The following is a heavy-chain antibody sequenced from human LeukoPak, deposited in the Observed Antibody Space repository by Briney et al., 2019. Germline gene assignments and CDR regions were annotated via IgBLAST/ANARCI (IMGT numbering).Heavy chain of an antibody. Sequence: SETLSLTCAVYGGSFSGYYWSWIRQPPGKGLEWIGEINHSGSTNYNPSLKSRVTISVDTSKNQFSLKLSSVTAADTAVYYCARGEVVPAARTAYYFDYWAREPWSPSPQ. V-gene: IGHV4-34*01. CDR1: GGSFSGYY. CDR2: INHSGST. CDR3: ARGEVVPAARTAYYFDY. J-gene: IGHJ4*02. D-gene: IGHD2-2*01.